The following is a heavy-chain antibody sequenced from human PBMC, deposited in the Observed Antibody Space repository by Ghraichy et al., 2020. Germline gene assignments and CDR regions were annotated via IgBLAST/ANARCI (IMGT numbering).Heavy chain of an antibody. Sequence: GESLNISCAASGFTFSSYSMNWVRQAPGKGLEWVSSISSSSSYIYYADSVKGRFTISRDNAKNSLYLQMNSLRAEDTAVYYCARDGEFYYGSGRTFDYWGQGNLVTVSS. CDR3: ARDGEFYYGSGRTFDY. V-gene: IGHV3-21*01. CDR1: GFTFSSYS. D-gene: IGHD3-10*01. J-gene: IGHJ4*02. CDR2: ISSSSSYI.